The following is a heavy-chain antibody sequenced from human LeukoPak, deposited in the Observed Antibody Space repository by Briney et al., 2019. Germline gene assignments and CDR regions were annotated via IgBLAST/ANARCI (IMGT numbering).Heavy chain of an antibody. CDR1: GYTFTSYD. D-gene: IGHD2-8*01. V-gene: IGHV1-8*01. J-gene: IGHJ4*02. CDR3: AKEQRIRHCSEGVCMEGYYFDY. CDR2: MNPNSDNT. Sequence: ASVKVSCKASGYTFTSYDTNWVRQATGQGLEWMGWMNPNSDNTGYAQKFQGRVTMTRNTSISTAYMELSSLRSEDTAVYYCAKEQRIRHCSEGVCMEGYYFDYWGQGSLVTVSS.